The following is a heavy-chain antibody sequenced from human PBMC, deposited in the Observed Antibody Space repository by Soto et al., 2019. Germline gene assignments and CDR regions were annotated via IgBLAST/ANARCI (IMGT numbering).Heavy chain of an antibody. V-gene: IGHV3-48*01. Sequence: GGSLRLSCAASGFTFSSYSMNWVRQAPGKGLEWVSYISSSSSTIYYADSVKGRFTISRDNAKNSLYLQMNSLRAEDTAVYYCAREEDRMITFGGVIVNPLGSYWGQGTLVTVSS. CDR2: ISSSSSTI. D-gene: IGHD3-16*02. CDR3: AREEDRMITFGGVIVNPLGSY. J-gene: IGHJ4*02. CDR1: GFTFSSYS.